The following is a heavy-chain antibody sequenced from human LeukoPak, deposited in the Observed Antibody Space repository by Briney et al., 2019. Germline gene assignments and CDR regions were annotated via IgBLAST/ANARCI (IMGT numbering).Heavy chain of an antibody. CDR1: KFTFSAFA. V-gene: IGHV3-64*04. D-gene: IGHD5-18*01. CDR3: ARGMTAMVLFDI. Sequence: GGSLRLSCSASKFTFSAFAIHWVRQAPGKGLEYVSAISTNGIGTYYADSVKGRFTISRDNSKNMLYLQMNSLRAEDTAVYYCARGMTAMVLFDIWGQGTMVTVSS. J-gene: IGHJ3*02. CDR2: ISTNGIGT.